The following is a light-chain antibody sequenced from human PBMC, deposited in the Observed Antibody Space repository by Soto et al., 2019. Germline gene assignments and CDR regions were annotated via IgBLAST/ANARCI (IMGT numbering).Light chain of an antibody. CDR1: QDISDY. V-gene: IGKV1-9*01. CDR3: QQSYSSPPT. J-gene: IGKJ1*01. Sequence: DIQLTQSPSFLSASVGDRVTITCRASQDISDYLAWYQQRPGKAPKLLIYAASTLQSGVPSRFSGSGSGTEFTLTISSLQPDDFATYYCQQSYSSPPTFGQGTKVDIK. CDR2: AAS.